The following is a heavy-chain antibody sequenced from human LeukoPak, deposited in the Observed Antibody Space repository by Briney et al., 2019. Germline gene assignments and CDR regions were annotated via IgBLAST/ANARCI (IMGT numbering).Heavy chain of an antibody. CDR1: GGTFSSYA. CDR3: AYYYDSSGYYGQY. CDR2: IIPIFGTA. D-gene: IGHD3-22*01. J-gene: IGHJ4*02. V-gene: IGHV1-69*13. Sequence: ASVKVSCKASGGTFSSYAISWVRQAPGQGLEWMGGIIPIFGTANYAQKFQGRVTITADESTSTAYMELSSLRSEDTAVYHCAYYYDSSGYYGQYWGQGTLVTVSS.